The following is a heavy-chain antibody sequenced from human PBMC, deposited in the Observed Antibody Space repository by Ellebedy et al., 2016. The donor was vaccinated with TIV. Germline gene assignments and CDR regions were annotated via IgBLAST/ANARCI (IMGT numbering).Heavy chain of an antibody. CDR2: INHSGST. Sequence: SETLSLXXAVYGGSFSGYYWSWIRQPPGKGLEWIGEINHSGSTNYNPSLKSRVTISVDTSKNQFSLKLSSVTAADTAVYYCARSLYGDYRWFDPWGQGTLVTVSS. D-gene: IGHD4-17*01. CDR3: ARSLYGDYRWFDP. V-gene: IGHV4-34*01. CDR1: GGSFSGYY. J-gene: IGHJ5*02.